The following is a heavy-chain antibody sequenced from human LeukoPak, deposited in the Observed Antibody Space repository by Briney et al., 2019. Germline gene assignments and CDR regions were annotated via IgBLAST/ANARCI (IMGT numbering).Heavy chain of an antibody. D-gene: IGHD2-2*01. CDR2: IIPILGIA. CDR3: ARSRYCSSTSCAFDI. Sequence: ASVKVSCKASGGTFSSYAISWVRQAPGQGLEWMGRIIPILGIANYAQKFQGRVTITADKSTSTAYMELSSLRSEDTAVYYCARSRYCSSTSCAFDIWGQGTMVTVSS. V-gene: IGHV1-69*04. CDR1: GGTFSSYA. J-gene: IGHJ3*02.